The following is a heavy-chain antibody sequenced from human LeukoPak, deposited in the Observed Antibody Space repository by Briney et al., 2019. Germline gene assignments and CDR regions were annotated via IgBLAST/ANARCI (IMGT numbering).Heavy chain of an antibody. CDR2: IYSGGST. CDR3: ARGGYSLGRGAFDI. CDR1: GFTVSSNY. Sequence: GGSLRLSCAASGFTVSSNYMSWVRQAPGKGLEWVSVIYSGGSTYYADSVKGRFTISRDNSKNTLYLQMNSLRAEDTAVYYCARGGYSLGRGAFDIWGQGTMVTVSS. D-gene: IGHD6-13*01. V-gene: IGHV3-53*01. J-gene: IGHJ3*02.